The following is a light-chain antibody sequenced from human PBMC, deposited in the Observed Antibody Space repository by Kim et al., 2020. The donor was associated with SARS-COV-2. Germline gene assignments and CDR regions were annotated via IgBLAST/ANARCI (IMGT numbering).Light chain of an antibody. Sequence: SSELTQDPAVSVALGQTVRITCQGNSVRTSYASWYQQKSGQAPVLLIYGQNNRPSGIPDRFSGSFSGDTASLTITGAQAEDEADYYCNSRENMGHHVFRSGTKVTVL. CDR2: GQN. V-gene: IGLV3-19*01. CDR1: SVRTSY. J-gene: IGLJ1*01. CDR3: NSRENMGHHV.